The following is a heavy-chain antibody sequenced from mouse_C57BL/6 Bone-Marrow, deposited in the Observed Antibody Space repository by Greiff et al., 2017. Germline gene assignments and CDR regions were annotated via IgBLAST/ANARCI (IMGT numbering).Heavy chain of an antibody. CDR1: GFNIKDDY. D-gene: IGHD4-1*01. CDR2: IDPENGDT. V-gene: IGHV14-4*01. Sequence: LVESGAELVRPGASVKLSCTASGFNIKDDYMHWVKQRPEQGLEWIGWIDPENGDTEYASKFQGKATITADTSSNTAYLQLSSLTSEDTAVYYCTPNWDAWFAYWGQGTLVTVSA. CDR3: TPNWDAWFAY. J-gene: IGHJ3*01.